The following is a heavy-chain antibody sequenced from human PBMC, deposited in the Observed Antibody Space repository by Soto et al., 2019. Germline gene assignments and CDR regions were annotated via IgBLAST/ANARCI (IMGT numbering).Heavy chain of an antibody. CDR2: IWYDGSNK. Sequence: GGSLRLSCAASGFTFSSYGMHWVRQAPGKGLEWVAVIWYDGSNKYYADSVKGRFTISRDNSKNTLYLQMNSLRAEDTAVYYCARGPNSSGWYYFDYWGQVTLVTVST. J-gene: IGHJ4*02. CDR3: ARGPNSSGWYYFDY. D-gene: IGHD6-19*01. V-gene: IGHV3-33*01. CDR1: GFTFSSYG.